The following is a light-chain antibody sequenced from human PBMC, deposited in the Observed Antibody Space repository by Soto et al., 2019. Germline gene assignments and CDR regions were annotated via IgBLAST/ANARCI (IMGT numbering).Light chain of an antibody. J-gene: IGLJ2*01. CDR3: SSYTIISTVV. CDR1: SSDVGGYNY. Sequence: QSALTQPASVSGSPGQSITISCTGTSSDVGGYNYVSWYQQHPGKAPKLMIYDVSNRPSGVSNRFSGSKSANTASLTVSGLQAEDEADYYCSSYTIISTVVFGGGTKLTVL. CDR2: DVS. V-gene: IGLV2-14*01.